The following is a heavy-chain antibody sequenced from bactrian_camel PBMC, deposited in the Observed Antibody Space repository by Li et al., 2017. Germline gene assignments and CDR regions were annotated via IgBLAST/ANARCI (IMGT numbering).Heavy chain of an antibody. V-gene: IGHV3S40*01. D-gene: IGHD6*01. CDR1: GFSFGNVY. Sequence: VQLVESGGGLVQPGGSMRLSCATSGFSFGNVYMSWVRQAPGKGLEWVSGINSGGGDQYYADSVKGRFTISRDNAKNTVYLQMNSVKPEDTAMYYCTKPMYGGPLRDFLNWGQGTQVTVS. CDR3: TKPMYGGPLRDFLN. J-gene: IGHJ4*01. CDR2: INSGGGDQ.